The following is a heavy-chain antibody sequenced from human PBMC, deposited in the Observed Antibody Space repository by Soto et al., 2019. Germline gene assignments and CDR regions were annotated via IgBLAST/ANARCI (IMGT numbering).Heavy chain of an antibody. J-gene: IGHJ4*02. CDR3: AKAPRPRIAVAGRATIDY. CDR2: ISGSGGST. D-gene: IGHD6-19*01. V-gene: IGHV3-23*01. CDR1: GGTFSSYA. Sequence: GGSLRLSCAASGGTFSSYAMSWVRQAPGKGLEWVSAISGSGGSTYYADSVKGRFTISRDNSKNTLYLQMNSLRAEDTAVYYCAKAPRPRIAVAGRATIDYWGQGTLVTVSS.